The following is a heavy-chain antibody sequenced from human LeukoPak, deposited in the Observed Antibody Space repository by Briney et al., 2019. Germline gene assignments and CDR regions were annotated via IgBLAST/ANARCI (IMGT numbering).Heavy chain of an antibody. CDR2: IYYRGST. Sequence: SETLSLTCTVSGGSISSSSYYWGWIRQPPGKGLEWIGSIYYRGSTYYNPSLKSRVTISVDTSKNQFSLKLSSVTAADTAVYYCARKSGYCSSTSCYTEWFDPWGQGTLVTVSS. D-gene: IGHD2-2*02. J-gene: IGHJ5*02. V-gene: IGHV4-39*01. CDR1: GGSISSSSYY. CDR3: ARKSGYCSSTSCYTEWFDP.